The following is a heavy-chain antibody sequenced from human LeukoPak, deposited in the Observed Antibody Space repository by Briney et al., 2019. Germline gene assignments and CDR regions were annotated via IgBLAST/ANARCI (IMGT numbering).Heavy chain of an antibody. CDR3: ARVGQQLALWHAFDI. D-gene: IGHD6-13*01. V-gene: IGHV3-7*01. CDR1: GFTFSSYW. Sequence: AGGSLRLSCAASGFTFSSYWLSWVRQAPGKGLEWVANIKQDGSEKYYVDSVKGRFTISRDNAKNSLYLQMNSLRAEDTAVYYCARVGQQLALWHAFDIWGQGTMVTVSS. CDR2: IKQDGSEK. J-gene: IGHJ3*02.